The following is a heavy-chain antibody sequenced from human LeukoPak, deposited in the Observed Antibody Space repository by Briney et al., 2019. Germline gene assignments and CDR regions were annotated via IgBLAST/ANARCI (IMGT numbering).Heavy chain of an antibody. Sequence: GRSRRLAWSASGFTFSSYAMHWVRQAPGKGLEWVAVISYDGSNKYYADSVKGRFTISRDNSKNTLYLQMNSLRAEDTAVYYCARDGAAMIVPTYYFDYWGQGTLVTVSS. V-gene: IGHV3-30*04. CDR1: GFTFSSYA. J-gene: IGHJ4*02. CDR3: ARDGAAMIVPTYYFDY. CDR2: ISYDGSNK. D-gene: IGHD3-22*01.